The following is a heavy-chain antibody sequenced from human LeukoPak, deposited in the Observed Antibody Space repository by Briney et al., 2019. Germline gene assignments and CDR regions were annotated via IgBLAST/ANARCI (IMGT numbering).Heavy chain of an antibody. CDR1: GYSFTSYW. CDR2: IYPGDSDT. J-gene: IGHJ4*02. V-gene: IGHV5-51*01. CDR3: AVRRDYVDY. Sequence: GESLKISCKGSGYSFTSYWTAWVRRLPGKGLEWMGVIYPGDSDTRYSPSFQGQVTISADKSISTAYLQWSSLKASDTAMYYCAVRRDYVDYWGQGTLVTVSS.